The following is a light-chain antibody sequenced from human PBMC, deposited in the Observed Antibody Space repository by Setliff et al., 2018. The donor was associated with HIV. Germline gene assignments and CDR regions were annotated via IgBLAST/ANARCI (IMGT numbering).Light chain of an antibody. J-gene: IGLJ1*01. CDR1: SSDVGGYNY. CDR3: SSYTSSSTDV. CDR2: DVS. Sequence: QSALTQPASVSGSPGQSITISCTGNSSDVGGYNYVSWYQQHPGKAPKFMIYDVSKRPSGVSNRFSGSKSGNTASLTISGLQAEDEADYYCSSYTSSSTDVFGTGTKVTV. V-gene: IGLV2-14*01.